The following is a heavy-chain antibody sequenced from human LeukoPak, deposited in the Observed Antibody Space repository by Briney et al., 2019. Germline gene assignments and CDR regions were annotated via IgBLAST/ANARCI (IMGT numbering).Heavy chain of an antibody. D-gene: IGHD1-26*01. Sequence: GGSLRLSCTVSGITVSGNYMSWVRRTPGKGLEWVSGISGSGDNTLYADSVKGRFTISRDNSKNTLYLEMNSLRAEDTAIYYCAKMKGHPLPKYYMDVWGQGTTVTVSS. CDR2: ISGSGDNT. CDR3: AKMKGHPLPKYYMDV. V-gene: IGHV3-23*01. CDR1: GITVSGNY. J-gene: IGHJ6*01.